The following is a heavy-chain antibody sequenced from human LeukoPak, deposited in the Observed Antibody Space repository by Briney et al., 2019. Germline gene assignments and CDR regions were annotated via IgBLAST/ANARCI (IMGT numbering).Heavy chain of an antibody. V-gene: IGHV5-51*01. J-gene: IGHJ6*03. D-gene: IGHD6-6*01. Sequence: GGSLKISCKGSGYSFSSYWIGWVRQMPGKGLEWMGIIYPGDSDTRYSPSFQGLVTISADKSITTAYLQWSSLKASDTATYYCARLFSSTSSPYYFYYYYIDVWGKGTTVIVSS. CDR2: IYPGDSDT. CDR1: GYSFSSYW. CDR3: ARLFSSTSSPYYFYYYYIDV.